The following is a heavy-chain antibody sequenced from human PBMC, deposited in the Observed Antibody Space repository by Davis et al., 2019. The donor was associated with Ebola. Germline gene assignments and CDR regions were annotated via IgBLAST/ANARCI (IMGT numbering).Heavy chain of an antibody. D-gene: IGHD5-12*01. CDR2: IDPDGTGT. V-gene: IGHV3-74*01. CDR3: VRDSGYYSHDY. J-gene: IGHJ4*01. Sequence: PGGSLRLSCAASGFTFSNFYIHWDRQPPGKGLVWVARIDPDGTGTNYADSVKGRFTISKDNAKNTLSLQMNSLRVEDTAVYYCVRDSGYYSHDYWGQGTLVTVSS. CDR1: GFTFSNFY.